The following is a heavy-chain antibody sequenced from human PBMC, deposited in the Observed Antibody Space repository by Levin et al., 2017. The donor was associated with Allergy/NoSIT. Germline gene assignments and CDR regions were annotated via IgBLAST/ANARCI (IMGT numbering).Heavy chain of an antibody. J-gene: IGHJ4*02. Sequence: SETLSLTCAVYGGSFSGYYWSWIRQPPGKGLEWIGEINHSGSTNYNPSLKSRVTISVDTSKNQFSLKLSSVTAADTAVYYCARPSYDFWSGYYYGYWGQGTLVTVSS. CDR1: GGSFSGYY. CDR3: ARPSYDFWSGYYYGY. CDR2: INHSGST. V-gene: IGHV4-34*01. D-gene: IGHD3-3*01.